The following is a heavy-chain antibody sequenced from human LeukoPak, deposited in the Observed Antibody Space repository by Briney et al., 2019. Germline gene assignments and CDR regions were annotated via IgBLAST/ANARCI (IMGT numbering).Heavy chain of an antibody. D-gene: IGHD6-13*01. Sequence: TGGSLRLSCAASGFTFSSYPMHWGRQAPGKGLEWVAVISYDGSNKYYADSVKGRFTISRDNSKNTLYLQMNSLRAEDTAVYYCASSREQQLVSSFDYWGQGTLVTVSS. CDR3: ASSREQQLVSSFDY. CDR2: ISYDGSNK. V-gene: IGHV3-30-3*01. CDR1: GFTFSSYP. J-gene: IGHJ4*02.